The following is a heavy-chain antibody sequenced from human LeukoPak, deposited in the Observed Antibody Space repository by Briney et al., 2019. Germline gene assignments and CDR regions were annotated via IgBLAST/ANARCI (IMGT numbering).Heavy chain of an antibody. Sequence: GGSLRLSCAASGFTFSSYAMHWVRQAPGKGLEWVAVISYDGSNKYYADSVKGRFTISRDNSKNTLYLQMNSLRAEDTAVYYCWVYDFWSGYYRPNDYWGQGTLVTVSS. CDR1: GFTFSSYA. CDR3: WVYDFWSGYYRPNDY. CDR2: ISYDGSNK. J-gene: IGHJ4*02. D-gene: IGHD3-3*01. V-gene: IGHV3-30-3*01.